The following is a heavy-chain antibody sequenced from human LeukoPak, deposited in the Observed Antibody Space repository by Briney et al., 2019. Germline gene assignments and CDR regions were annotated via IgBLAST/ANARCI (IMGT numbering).Heavy chain of an antibody. V-gene: IGHV3-48*01. CDR1: GFTFSSYS. D-gene: IGHD6-13*01. CDR3: AREIAAAATRGFDY. CDR2: ISSSSSTI. Sequence: GGSLRLSCAASGFTFSSYSMNWVRQAPGKGLEWLSYISSSSSTIYYADSVKGRFTISRDNAKNSLYLQMNSLRAEDTAVYYCAREIAAAATRGFDYWGQGTLVTVSS. J-gene: IGHJ4*02.